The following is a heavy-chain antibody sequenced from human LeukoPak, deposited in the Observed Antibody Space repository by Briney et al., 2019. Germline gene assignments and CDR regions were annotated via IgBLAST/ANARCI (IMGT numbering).Heavy chain of an antibody. CDR2: NDYTGGA. J-gene: IGHJ4*02. D-gene: IGHD3-22*01. Sequence: SETLSLTCTVSGGSISSYYWSWIRQPPGKGLEWIGNNDYTGGANYNPSLKSRVTILVDTSKNQFSPKLISVTAADTAVYFCARNGPHYYDNSGYLDSWGQGALVTVSS. V-gene: IGHV4-59*01. CDR3: ARNGPHYYDNSGYLDS. CDR1: GGSISSYY.